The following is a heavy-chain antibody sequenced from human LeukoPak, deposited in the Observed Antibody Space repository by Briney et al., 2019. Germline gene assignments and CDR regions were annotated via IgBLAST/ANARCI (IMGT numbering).Heavy chain of an antibody. CDR2: IYHSGNT. V-gene: IGHV4-38-2*02. CDR3: ARDPENYDYVWGSYRPSAFDI. D-gene: IGHD3-16*02. J-gene: IGHJ3*02. CDR1: GYSISGGYY. Sequence: SETLSLTCTVSGYSISGGYYWGWIRQPPGKGLEWIGSIYHSGNTYYNPSLKSRVTISVDTSKNQFSLKLSSVTAADTAVYYCARDPENYDYVWGSYRPSAFDIWGQGTMVTVSS.